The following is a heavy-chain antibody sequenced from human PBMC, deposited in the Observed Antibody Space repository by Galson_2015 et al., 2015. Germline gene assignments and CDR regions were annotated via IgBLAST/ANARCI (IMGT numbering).Heavy chain of an antibody. CDR1: GGSVSSGSYY. Sequence: ETLSLTCTVSGGSVSSGSYYWSWTRQPPGKGLEWIGNIYYSGSTNYNPSLKSRVTISVDTSKNQFSLKLSSVTAADTAVYYCARDEGITIFGVVTNNWFDPWGQGTLVTVSS. D-gene: IGHD3-3*01. CDR2: IYYSGST. J-gene: IGHJ5*02. CDR3: ARDEGITIFGVVTNNWFDP. V-gene: IGHV4-61*01.